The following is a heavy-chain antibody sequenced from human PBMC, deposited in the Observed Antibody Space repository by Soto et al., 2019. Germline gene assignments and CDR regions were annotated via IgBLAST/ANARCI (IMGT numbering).Heavy chain of an antibody. D-gene: IGHD3-10*01. J-gene: IGHJ4*02. V-gene: IGHV4-31*03. CDR3: ARNRGFGEVLFDY. CDR1: GGSISSGGYY. Sequence: QVQLQESGPGLVKPSQTLSLTCTVSGGSISSGGYYWSWIRQHPGKGLEWIGYIYYSGSTYYNPSRKSRVTIAVDTYKNQLSLKLSSVTAADTDVYYCARNRGFGEVLFDYWGQGTLVTVSS. CDR2: IYYSGST.